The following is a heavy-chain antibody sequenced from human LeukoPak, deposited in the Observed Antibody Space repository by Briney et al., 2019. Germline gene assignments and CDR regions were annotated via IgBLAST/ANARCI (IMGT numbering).Heavy chain of an antibody. CDR1: GFTFSSYA. Sequence: GGSLRLSCAASGFTFSSYAMSWVRQAPGKGLEWVSAISGSGGSSYYADSVKGRFTISRDNSKNIVFLQMNDLRTEDTAFYYCTRDSANYHFAYWGQGALVTVSS. V-gene: IGHV3-23*01. CDR2: ISGSGGSS. J-gene: IGHJ4*02. D-gene: IGHD4/OR15-4a*01. CDR3: TRDSANYHFAY.